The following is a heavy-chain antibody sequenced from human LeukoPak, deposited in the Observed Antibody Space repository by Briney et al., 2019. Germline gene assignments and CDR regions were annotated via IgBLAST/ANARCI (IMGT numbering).Heavy chain of an antibody. J-gene: IGHJ4*02. D-gene: IGHD6-19*01. V-gene: IGHV1-2*02. CDR1: GYTFTAYY. Sequence: GASVKVSCKASGYTFTAYYMHWVRQAPGQGLEWMGWINPSSGGTNYAQKFQGRVTMTRDTSITTAYMEMSSLRSDDTAVYYCARATGYSGAWYIDYWGQGTLVTVSS. CDR2: INPSSGGT. CDR3: ARATGYSGAWYIDY.